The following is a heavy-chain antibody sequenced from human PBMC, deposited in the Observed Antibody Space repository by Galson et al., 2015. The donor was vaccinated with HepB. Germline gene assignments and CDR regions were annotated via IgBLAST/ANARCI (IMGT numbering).Heavy chain of an antibody. J-gene: IGHJ3*02. CDR3: ARPYPVQMLRNSYDSSGDAFDI. Sequence: SLRLSCAASGFTFSDYYMNWIRQAPGKGLEWVSYISSSGSTIYYADSVKGRFTISRDNAKNSLYLQMNSLRAEDTAVYYCARPYPVQMLRNSYDSSGDAFDIWGQGTMATVLQ. CDR2: ISSSGSTI. CDR1: GFTFSDYY. D-gene: IGHD3-22*01. V-gene: IGHV3-11*01.